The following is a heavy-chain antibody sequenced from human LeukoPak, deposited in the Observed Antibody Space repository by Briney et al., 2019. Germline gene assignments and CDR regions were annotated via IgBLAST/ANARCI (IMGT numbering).Heavy chain of an antibody. CDR3: ARDGGYGDYS. J-gene: IGHJ5*02. CDR1: GGSISSGGYY. V-gene: IGHV4-31*03. CDR2: IYYSGST. D-gene: IGHD4-17*01. Sequence: PSETLSLTCTVSGGSISSGGYYWSWIRQHPGKGLEWIGYIYYSGSTYYNPSLKSRVTTSVDKSKNQFSLKLSSVTAADTAVYYCARDGGYGDYSWGQGTLVTVSS.